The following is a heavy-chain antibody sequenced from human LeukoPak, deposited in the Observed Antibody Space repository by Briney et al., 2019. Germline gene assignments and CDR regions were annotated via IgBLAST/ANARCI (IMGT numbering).Heavy chain of an antibody. V-gene: IGHV3-48*01. J-gene: IGHJ5*02. D-gene: IGHD3-9*01. CDR1: GFTFSSYG. Sequence: GGSLRLSCTASGFTFSSYGMHWVRQAPEKGLEWVSFISTNSGAIYYADSVKGRFTISRDNAKNSLYLQMNSLRAEDTAVYYCARDSGRAYYDILTGYFENNWFDPWGQGTLVTVSS. CDR3: ARDSGRAYYDILTGYFENNWFDP. CDR2: ISTNSGAI.